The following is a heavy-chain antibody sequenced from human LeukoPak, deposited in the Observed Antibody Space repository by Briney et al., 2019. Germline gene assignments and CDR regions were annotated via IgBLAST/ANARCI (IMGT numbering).Heavy chain of an antibody. V-gene: IGHV4-34*01. J-gene: IGHJ4*02. CDR2: INHSGST. Sequence: SETLSLTCAVYGGSFSGYYWSWIRQPPGKGLEWIGEINHSGSTNYNPSLKSRVTISVDTSKNQFSLKLSSVTAADTAVYYCARGHYDSSGYYYGYWGQGTLVTVSS. CDR1: GGSFSGYY. CDR3: ARGHYDSSGYYYGY. D-gene: IGHD3-22*01.